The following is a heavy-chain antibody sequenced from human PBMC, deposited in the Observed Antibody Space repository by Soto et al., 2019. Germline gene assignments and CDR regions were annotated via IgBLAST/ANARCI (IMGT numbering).Heavy chain of an antibody. D-gene: IGHD3-10*01. CDR2: INVGNGYT. J-gene: IGHJ5*02. Sequence: ASVKVTCKASGYTFTISSMHWVRQAPGQGLERMGRINVGNGYTKYSQKFQGRLTITSDTSASTAYMELSSLTSEDTAVYYCARDHISGSGTWFDLWVQGTLVTVSS. CDR3: ARDHISGSGTWFDL. CDR1: GYTFTISS. V-gene: IGHV1-3*01.